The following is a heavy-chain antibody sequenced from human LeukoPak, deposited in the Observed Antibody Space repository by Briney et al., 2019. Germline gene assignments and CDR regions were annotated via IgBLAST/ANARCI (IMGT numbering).Heavy chain of an antibody. Sequence: ASVKVSCKVSGYTLTELSMHWVRQAPGKGLEWMGGFDPEDGETIYAQKFQGRVTMTEDTSTDTAYMELSSLRSEDTAVYYCATTVGIAARPGGNLFDCWGQGTLVTVSS. V-gene: IGHV1-24*01. D-gene: IGHD6-6*01. CDR2: FDPEDGET. CDR3: ATTVGIAARPGGNLFDC. CDR1: GYTLTELS. J-gene: IGHJ4*02.